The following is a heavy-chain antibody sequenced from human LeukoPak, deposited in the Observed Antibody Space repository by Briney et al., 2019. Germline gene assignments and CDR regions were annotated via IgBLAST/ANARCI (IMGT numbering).Heavy chain of an antibody. CDR1: GFIFSSNW. V-gene: IGHV3-74*01. J-gene: IGHJ4*02. Sequence: TGGSLRLSCAAPGFIFSSNWMHWVRQAPGEGLVWVSYISTDGSGTSYAESVKGRFTISRDNAKNTLYLQMNSLGAEDTAVYYCARGRPGHYFDYWGQGTLVTVSS. CDR2: ISTDGSGT. CDR3: ARGRPGHYFDY.